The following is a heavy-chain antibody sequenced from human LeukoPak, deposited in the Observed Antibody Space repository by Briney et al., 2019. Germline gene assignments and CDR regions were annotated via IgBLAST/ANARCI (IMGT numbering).Heavy chain of an antibody. CDR3: AKGTGQWLAVDY. CDR1: GFTFSSYA. Sequence: PGGSLRLSCAASGFTFSSYAMSWVRQAPGKGLEWVSAISGSGGSTYYADSVKGRFTISRDNSKSTLYLQMNSLRAEDTAVYYCAKGTGQWLAVDYWGQGTLVTVSS. V-gene: IGHV3-23*01. J-gene: IGHJ4*02. D-gene: IGHD6-19*01. CDR2: ISGSGGST.